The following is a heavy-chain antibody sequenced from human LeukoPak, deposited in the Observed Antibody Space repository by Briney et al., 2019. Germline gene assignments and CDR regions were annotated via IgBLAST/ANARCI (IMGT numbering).Heavy chain of an antibody. D-gene: IGHD3-9*01. CDR1: GGSFSGYY. CDR2: INHIGST. V-gene: IGHV4-34*01. J-gene: IGHJ4*02. Sequence: SETLSLTCAVYGGSFSGYYWSWIRQPPGKGLEWIGEINHIGSTNYNPSLKGRVTISVDTSKNQFSLKLSSVTAADTAVYYCARGAHYYDILTGYPRPQYYFDYWGQGTLVTVSS. CDR3: ARGAHYYDILTGYPRPQYYFDY.